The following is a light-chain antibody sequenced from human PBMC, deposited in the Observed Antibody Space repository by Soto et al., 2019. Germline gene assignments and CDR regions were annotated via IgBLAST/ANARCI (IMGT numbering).Light chain of an antibody. Sequence: EVVMTQSPATLSVSLGERATLSCSASQTIRSSLAWYQQKPGQAPRLLIYGASTRATDIPARFGGSGSGTEFTLTISSLQSEDSAIYSCQKYNNWPQTFGQGTKVEIK. CDR3: QKYNNWPQT. CDR1: QTIRSS. V-gene: IGKV3-15*01. J-gene: IGKJ1*01. CDR2: GAS.